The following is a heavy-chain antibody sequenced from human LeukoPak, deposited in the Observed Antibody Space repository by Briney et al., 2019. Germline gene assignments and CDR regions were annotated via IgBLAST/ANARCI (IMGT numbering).Heavy chain of an antibody. CDR1: GYTFISYG. D-gene: IGHD2-2*01. V-gene: IGHV1-18*01. CDR2: ISGYNGNT. Sequence: ASVKVSCKASGYTFISYGISWVRQAPGQGLEWMGWISGYNGNTKNAQKFQGRVTMTTDTSTSTAYMELTSLRYDDTAVYYCAKAWDIVVVPAAAHWGQGTLVTVSS. J-gene: IGHJ4*02. CDR3: AKAWDIVVVPAAAH.